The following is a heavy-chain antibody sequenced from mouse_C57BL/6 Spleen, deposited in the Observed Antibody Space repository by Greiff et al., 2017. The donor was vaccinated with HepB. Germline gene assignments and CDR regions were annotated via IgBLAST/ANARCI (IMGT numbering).Heavy chain of an antibody. CDR3: ARAGHYYGSSTYYFDD. V-gene: IGHV5-4*01. J-gene: IGHJ2*01. Sequence: EVHLVESGGGLVKPGGSLKLSCAASGFTFSSYAMSWVRQTPEKRLEWVATISDGGSYTYYPDNVKGRFTISRDNAKNNLYLQMSHLKTEDTAMYYCARAGHYYGSSTYYFDDWGKGTTLTVSS. CDR1: GFTFSSYA. D-gene: IGHD1-1*01. CDR2: ISDGGSYT.